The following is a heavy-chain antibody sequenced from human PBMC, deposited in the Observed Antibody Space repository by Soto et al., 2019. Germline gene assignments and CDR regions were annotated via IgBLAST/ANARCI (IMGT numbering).Heavy chain of an antibody. V-gene: IGHV3-23*01. J-gene: IGHJ6*02. D-gene: IGHD1-7*01. Sequence: GWSLRLSCAASGFTFSSYAMSWVRQAPGKGLEWVSAISGSGGSTYYADSVKGRFTISRDNSKNTLYLQMNSLRAEDTAVYYCAKDSITGTTSYYGMDVWGQGTTVTVSS. CDR2: ISGSGGST. CDR3: AKDSITGTTSYYGMDV. CDR1: GFTFSSYA.